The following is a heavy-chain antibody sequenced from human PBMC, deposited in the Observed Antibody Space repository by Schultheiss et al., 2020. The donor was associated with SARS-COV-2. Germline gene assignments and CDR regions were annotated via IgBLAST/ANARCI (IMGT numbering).Heavy chain of an antibody. CDR1: GYTFTNFG. CDR3: ARDYCTTTSCYFGWFDP. CDR2: VSAYNGNT. V-gene: IGHV1-18*01. Sequence: ASVKVSCKASGYTFTNFGISWVRQAPGQGLEWMGWVSAYNGNTHYVQNLQGRVTMTTDTSTNTAYMELRSLRSDDTAVYYCARDYCTTTSCYFGWFDPWGQGTLVTVSS. D-gene: IGHD2-2*01. J-gene: IGHJ5*02.